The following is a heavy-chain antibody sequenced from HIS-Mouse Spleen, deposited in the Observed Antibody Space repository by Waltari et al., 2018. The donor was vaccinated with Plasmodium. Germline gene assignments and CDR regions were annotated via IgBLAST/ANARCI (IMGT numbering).Heavy chain of an antibody. CDR1: GYSISSGYY. J-gene: IGHJ2*01. Sequence: QVQRQESGPGLVKPSETLSLTCTVSGYSISSGYYWGWIRQPPGKGLEWIGSIYHSGSTYYNPSLKSRVTISVDTSKNQFSLKLSSVTAADTAVYYCARPGSNWANIYWYFDLWGRGTLVTVSS. D-gene: IGHD1-1*01. V-gene: IGHV4-38-2*02. CDR2: IYHSGST. CDR3: ARPGSNWANIYWYFDL.